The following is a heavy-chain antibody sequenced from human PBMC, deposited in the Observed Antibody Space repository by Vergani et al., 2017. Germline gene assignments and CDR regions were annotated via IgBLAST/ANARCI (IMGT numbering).Heavy chain of an antibody. D-gene: IGHD3-10*01. CDR3: AHRLEFGELRSYYIDY. Sequence: QVTLKESGPVLVKPTETLTLTCTVSGFSLSNARLGVSWIRQPPGKALEWLAHIFSNDEKSYSTSLKSRLTISKDTSKSQVVPTMTNVDPVGTATYYCAHRLEFGELRSYYIDYWGQGTLVTVSS. V-gene: IGHV2-26*01. CDR2: IFSNDEK. J-gene: IGHJ4*02. CDR1: GFSLSNARLG.